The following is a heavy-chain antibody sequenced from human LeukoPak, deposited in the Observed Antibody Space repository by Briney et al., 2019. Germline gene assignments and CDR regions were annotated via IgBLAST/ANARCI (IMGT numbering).Heavy chain of an antibody. D-gene: IGHD2-15*01. Sequence: SETLSLTCTVSGGSISSYYWSWIRQPPGKGLEWIGYIYYSGSTNYNPSLKSRVTMSVDTSKNQFSLKLSSVTAADTAVYYCASPYCSGGSCYYPYWGQGTLVTVSS. CDR1: GGSISSYY. V-gene: IGHV4-59*01. CDR3: ASPYCSGGSCYYPY. CDR2: IYYSGST. J-gene: IGHJ4*02.